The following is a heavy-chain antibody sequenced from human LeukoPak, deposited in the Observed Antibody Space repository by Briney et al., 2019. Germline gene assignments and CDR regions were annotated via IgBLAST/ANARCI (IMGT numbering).Heavy chain of an antibody. J-gene: IGHJ2*01. V-gene: IGHV3-23*01. CDR3: AKDFAFGSSWYSGFDL. CDR1: GFTFSSYA. CDR2: ISGSGGST. D-gene: IGHD6-13*01. Sequence: PGGSLRLSCAASGFTFSSYAMSWVRQAPGEGLEWVSAISGSGGSTYYADSVKGRFTISRDNAKNSLYLQMNSLRAEDTALYYCAKDFAFGSSWYSGFDLWGRGTLVTVSS.